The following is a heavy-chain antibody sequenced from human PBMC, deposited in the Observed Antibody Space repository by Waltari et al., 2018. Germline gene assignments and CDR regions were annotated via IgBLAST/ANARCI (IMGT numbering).Heavy chain of an antibody. CDR3: ARAIFWGSGRYFDY. V-gene: IGHV4-61*09. CDR2: IYTSGST. D-gene: IGHD3-10*01. Sequence: QVQLQESGPGLVKPSQTLSLTCTVSGGSISSGSYYWSWIRQHAGKGLEWIGYIYTSGSTNYNPSLKSRVTISVDTSKNQFSLKLSSVTAADTAVYYCARAIFWGSGRYFDYWGQGTLVTVSS. CDR1: GGSISSGSYY. J-gene: IGHJ4*02.